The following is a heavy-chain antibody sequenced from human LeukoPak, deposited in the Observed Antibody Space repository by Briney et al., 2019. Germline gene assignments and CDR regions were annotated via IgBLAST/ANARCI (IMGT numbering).Heavy chain of an antibody. D-gene: IGHD4-11*01. CDR2: IYSGGST. V-gene: IGHV3-53*01. CDR3: ARGLTVTNSYYFDY. J-gene: IGHJ4*02. Sequence: GESLRLSCAASGFTVSSNYMSWVRQAPGKGLEWVSVIYSGGSTYYADSVKGRFTISRDNSKNTLYLQMNSLRAEDTAVYYCARGLTVTNSYYFDYWGQGTLVTVSS. CDR1: GFTVSSNY.